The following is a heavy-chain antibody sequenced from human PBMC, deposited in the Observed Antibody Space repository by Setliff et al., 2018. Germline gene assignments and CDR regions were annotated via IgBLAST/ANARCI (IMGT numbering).Heavy chain of an antibody. D-gene: IGHD1-26*01. CDR1: GSSVDSDYF. CDR2: FHQSSTN. J-gene: IGHJ4*02. CDR3: ARAQWELLRFEY. Sequence: PSETLSLTCGASGSSVDSDYFWGWIRQPPGKGLEWIASFHQSSTNYYNPSLKSRVSISVDTARNQISLTLKSLTAADTAVYYCARAQWELLRFEYWGQGTLVTVSS. V-gene: IGHV4-38-2*01.